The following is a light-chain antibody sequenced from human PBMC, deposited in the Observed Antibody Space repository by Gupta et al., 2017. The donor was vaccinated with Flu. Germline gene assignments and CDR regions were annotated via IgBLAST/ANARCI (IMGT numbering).Light chain of an antibody. J-gene: IGLJ2*01. Sequence: SYVLPPPPSVSVAPGQTAKITCGGNNIGSKSVHWYQQKPGQAPVLVVYDDSFRPSGIPERFSGSNSGNTATLTINRVEAGDEADYYCQVWDSSSDHVVFGGGTKLTVL. CDR1: NIGSKS. CDR2: DDS. CDR3: QVWDSSSDHVV. V-gene: IGLV3-21*02.